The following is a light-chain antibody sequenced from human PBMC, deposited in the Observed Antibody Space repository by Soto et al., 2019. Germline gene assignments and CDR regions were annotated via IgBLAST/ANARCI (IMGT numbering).Light chain of an antibody. V-gene: IGKV3-11*01. J-gene: IGKJ2*01. CDR2: DAS. Sequence: EIVLTQSPATLSLSPGERATLSCRASQSINNYLAWYQQKPGQAPRLLIYDASNRATGIPARFSGSGSGTAFTLTISSLEPEDFAVYYCQQRTNWPPPGYTFCRGTKLEIK. CDR1: QSINNY. CDR3: QQRTNWPPPGYT.